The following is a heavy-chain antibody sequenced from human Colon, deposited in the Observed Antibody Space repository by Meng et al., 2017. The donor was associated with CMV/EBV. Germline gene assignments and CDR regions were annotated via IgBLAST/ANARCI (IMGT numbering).Heavy chain of an antibody. CDR3: ARGQDSAKVHH. D-gene: IGHD1-26*01. J-gene: IGHJ1*01. V-gene: IGHV4-39*07. CDR2: VAHSANM. Sequence: QPHAQHTRPGPLNPYTPLPLPSTPHLASSTSCGYWNRTRQTQGKGLEWIASVAHSANMYYNTSLQSRVTMSFDTSKNQFSLRLYSVTAADTAVYYCARGQDSAKVHHWGQGSLVTVSS. CDR1: LASSTSCGY.